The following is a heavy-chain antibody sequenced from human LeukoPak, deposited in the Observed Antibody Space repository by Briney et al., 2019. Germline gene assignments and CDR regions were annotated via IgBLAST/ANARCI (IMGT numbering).Heavy chain of an antibody. Sequence: GGSLRLSCAASGFTFSSYWMSWVRQAPGKGLEWVANIKQDGSEKYYVDSVKGRFTISRDNAKNSLYLQMNSLRAEDTAVYYCAKESVNYDILTGTIDYWGQGTLVTVSS. J-gene: IGHJ4*02. CDR3: AKESVNYDILTGTIDY. CDR1: GFTFSSYW. V-gene: IGHV3-7*03. CDR2: IKQDGSEK. D-gene: IGHD3-9*01.